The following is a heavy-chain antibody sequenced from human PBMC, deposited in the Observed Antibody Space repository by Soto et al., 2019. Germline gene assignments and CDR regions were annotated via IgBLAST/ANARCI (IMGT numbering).Heavy chain of an antibody. Sequence: HVQLQESGPGLVKPSETLSLTCTVSGGSISSYYWSWILQPPGKGLEWIGYIYYSGSTNYNPSLKGRVTISVDTSRTQFSLKLCSVSAANTAVYYCARSDFWSGYYTSNWFDPWGQGNLVTVSS. D-gene: IGHD3-3*01. CDR1: GGSISSYY. V-gene: IGHV4-59*08. J-gene: IGHJ5*02. CDR2: IYYSGST. CDR3: ARSDFWSGYYTSNWFDP.